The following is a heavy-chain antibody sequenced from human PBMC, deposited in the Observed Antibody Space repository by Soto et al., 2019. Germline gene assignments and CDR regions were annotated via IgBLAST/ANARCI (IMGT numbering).Heavy chain of an antibody. CDR1: EFTFKSYG. V-gene: IGHV3-30*18. CDR3: AKDSYRGDVVLTPAPYGNDY. Sequence: GGSLRLSCAASEFTFKSYGMHWVRQAPGKGLAWVALISFDGNRKHYADSVRGRFTISRDNSKNTLYLQMNSLRTDDTAIYYCAKDSYRGDVVLTPAPYGNDYWGRGTLVTVSS. D-gene: IGHD2-2*01. J-gene: IGHJ4*02. CDR2: ISFDGNRK.